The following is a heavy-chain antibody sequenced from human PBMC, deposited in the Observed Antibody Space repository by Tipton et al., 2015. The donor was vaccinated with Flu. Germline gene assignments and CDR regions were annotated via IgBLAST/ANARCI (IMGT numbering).Heavy chain of an antibody. CDR3: ARDLWYSYGQNQDAFDI. CDR2: IYYSGST. V-gene: IGHV4-59*12. CDR1: GGSFSGYY. Sequence: TLSLTCAVYGGSFSGYYWSWIRQPPGKGLEWIGYIYYSGSTNYNPSLKSRVTISVDTSKNQFSLKLSSVTAADTAVYYCARDLWYSYGQNQDAFDIWGQGTMVTVSS. J-gene: IGHJ3*02. D-gene: IGHD5-18*01.